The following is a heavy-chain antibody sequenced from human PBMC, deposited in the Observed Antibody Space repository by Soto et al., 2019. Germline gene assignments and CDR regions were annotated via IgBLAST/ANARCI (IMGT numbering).Heavy chain of an antibody. CDR2: IIPIFGTA. CDR3: AIHSGSYDYYYYGMDV. Sequence: QVQLVQSGAEVKKPGSSVKVSCKASGGTFSSYAISWVRQAPGQGLEWMGGIIPIFGTANYAQKNQGRVTTTXXEXTXXAYMELSSLRSEDTAVYYCAIHSGSYDYYYYGMDVWGQGTTVTVSS. CDR1: GGTFSSYA. J-gene: IGHJ6*02. D-gene: IGHD1-26*01. V-gene: IGHV1-69*05.